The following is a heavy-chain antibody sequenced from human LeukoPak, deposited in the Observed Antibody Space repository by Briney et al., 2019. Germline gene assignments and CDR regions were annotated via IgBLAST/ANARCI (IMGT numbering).Heavy chain of an antibody. Sequence: GGSLRLSCAASGFTFSSYWMSWVRQAPGKGLEWVANIKQDGSEKYYVDSVKGRFTISRDNAKNSLYLQMNSLRAEDTAVYYCARDWGVPTALIENLLDYWGQGTLVTVSS. J-gene: IGHJ4*02. CDR3: ARDWGVPTALIENLLDY. CDR2: IKQDGSEK. CDR1: GFTFSSYW. V-gene: IGHV3-7*03. D-gene: IGHD2-2*01.